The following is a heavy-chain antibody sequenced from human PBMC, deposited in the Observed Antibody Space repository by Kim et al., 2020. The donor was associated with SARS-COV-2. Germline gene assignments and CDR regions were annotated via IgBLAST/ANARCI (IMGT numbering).Heavy chain of an antibody. Sequence: GRFSISRDNSRNTLYLQMSSLRAEDTAVYYCAREARKYSYDSSGYYYDDYWGQGTLVTVSS. D-gene: IGHD3-22*01. J-gene: IGHJ4*02. CDR3: AREARKYSYDSSGYYYDDY. V-gene: IGHV3-23*01.